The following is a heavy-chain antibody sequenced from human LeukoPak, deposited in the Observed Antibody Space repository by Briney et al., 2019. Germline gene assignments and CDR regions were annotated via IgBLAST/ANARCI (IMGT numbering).Heavy chain of an antibody. Sequence: GRSLRLSCAASGFTFSSYGMHWVRQAAGKGLEWVAVISYDGSNKYYADSVKGRFTISRDNSKNTLYLQMNSLRAEDTAVYYCATGEVMGYWGQGTLVTVSS. CDR3: ATGEVMGY. V-gene: IGHV3-30*03. CDR2: ISYDGSNK. CDR1: GFTFSSYG. D-gene: IGHD3-10*01. J-gene: IGHJ4*02.